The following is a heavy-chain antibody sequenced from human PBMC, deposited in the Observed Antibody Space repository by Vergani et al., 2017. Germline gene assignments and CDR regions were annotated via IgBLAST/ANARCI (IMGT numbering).Heavy chain of an antibody. CDR3: ARVGYCSSTSCYEDEGFDY. CDR1: GGSISSYY. D-gene: IGHD2-2*01. Sequence: QVQLQESGPGLVKPSETLSLTCTVSGGSISSYYWSWIRQPPGKGLEWIGYIYYSGSTNYNPSLKSRVTISVDTSKNQFSLKLSSVTAADTAVYYCARVGYCSSTSCYEDEGFDYWGQGTLVTVSS. CDR2: IYYSGST. V-gene: IGHV4-59*01. J-gene: IGHJ4*02.